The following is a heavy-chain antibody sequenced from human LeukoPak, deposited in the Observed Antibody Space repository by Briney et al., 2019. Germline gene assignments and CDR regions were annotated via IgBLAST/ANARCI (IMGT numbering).Heavy chain of an antibody. CDR2: IGFGDDSA. Sequence: GGSLRLSCAASGFTFNSYAMSWVRQAPGKGLEWVSTIGFGDDSAYYADSVKGRFTISKDNSKNTVYLQMSSLRVDDTAVYYCAKAASSSWPSYYYGMDVWGQGTTVTVSS. J-gene: IGHJ6*02. CDR1: GFTFNSYA. V-gene: IGHV3-23*01. CDR3: AKAASSSWPSYYYGMDV. D-gene: IGHD6-13*01.